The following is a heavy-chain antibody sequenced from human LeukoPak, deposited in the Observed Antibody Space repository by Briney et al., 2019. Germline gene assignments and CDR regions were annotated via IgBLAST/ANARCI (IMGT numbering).Heavy chain of an antibody. CDR1: GYSISSSYY. D-gene: IGHD4-17*01. V-gene: IGHV4-38-2*02. CDR2: IYHSGNT. Sequence: SETLSLTCTVSGYSISSSYYWGWIRQPPRKGLEWIGSIYHSGNTYYNPSLKSRVTISLDTSKNQFSLKLSSVTAADTAMYYCARAGYGDSDFDYWGQGTLVTVSS. J-gene: IGHJ4*02. CDR3: ARAGYGDSDFDY.